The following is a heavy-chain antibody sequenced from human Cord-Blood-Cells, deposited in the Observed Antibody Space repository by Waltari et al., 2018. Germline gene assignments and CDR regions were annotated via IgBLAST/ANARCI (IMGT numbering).Heavy chain of an antibody. CDR2: INTNTGNP. CDR1: GYTFTSSA. V-gene: IGHV7-4-1*02. D-gene: IGHD3-9*01. Sequence: QVQLVRSGSELKKPGASVKVSCTASGYTFTSSALNGVRQAPGQGLEWMGWINTNTGNPTYAQGFTGRFVFSLDTSFSTADLQISSLKAEDTAVYYCARLDYDILTGYYDYCGQGTLVTVSS. J-gene: IGHJ4*02. CDR3: ARLDYDILTGYYDY.